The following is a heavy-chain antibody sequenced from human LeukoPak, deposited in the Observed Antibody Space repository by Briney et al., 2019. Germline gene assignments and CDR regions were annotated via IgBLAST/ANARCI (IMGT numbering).Heavy chain of an antibody. V-gene: IGHV1-24*01. Sequence: ASVKVSCKVSGYTLTDLSMHWVRQAPGKGLEWMGGFDPEDGETIYAQKFQGRVTMTEDTSTGTAYMELSSLRSEDTAVYYCATVILYSSSFDYWGQGTLVTVSS. D-gene: IGHD6-13*01. CDR1: GYTLTDLS. J-gene: IGHJ4*02. CDR2: FDPEDGET. CDR3: ATVILYSSSFDY.